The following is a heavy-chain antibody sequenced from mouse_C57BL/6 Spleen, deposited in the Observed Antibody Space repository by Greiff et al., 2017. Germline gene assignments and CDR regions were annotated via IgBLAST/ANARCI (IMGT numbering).Heavy chain of an antibody. CDR2: IYPSDSET. J-gene: IGHJ4*01. V-gene: IGHV1-61*01. CDR1: GYTFTSYW. CDR3: ARCPRRWLSYAMDY. D-gene: IGHD1-2*01. Sequence: VQLQQSGPELVRPGSSVKLSCKASGYTFTSYWMDWVKQRPGQGLEWIGNIYPSDSETHYNQKFKDKATLTVDKSSSTAYMQLSSLTSENSAVYYCARCPRRWLSYAMDYWGQGTSLTVSS.